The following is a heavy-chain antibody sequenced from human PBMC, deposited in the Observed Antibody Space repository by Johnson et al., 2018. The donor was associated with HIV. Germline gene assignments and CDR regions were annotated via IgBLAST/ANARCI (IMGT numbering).Heavy chain of an antibody. CDR2: ISSGGST. Sequence: VQVVESGGGLVQPGGSLRLSCAGSGFTVKSNYMSWVRQAPGKGLEWVSIISSGGSTYYADSVKVRFTISRDTTKNTVYLQMNSLRVEDTAVYYCAREGSSIWTITGGPDAFDIWGQGTMVTVSS. J-gene: IGHJ3*02. V-gene: IGHV3-66*02. D-gene: IGHD5-12*01. CDR3: AREGSSIWTITGGPDAFDI. CDR1: GFTVKSNY.